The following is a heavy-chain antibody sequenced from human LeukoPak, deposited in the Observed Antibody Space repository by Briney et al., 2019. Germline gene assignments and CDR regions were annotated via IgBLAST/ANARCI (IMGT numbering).Heavy chain of an antibody. CDR1: GFTFSSYE. CDR2: ISSSGSTI. Sequence: PPGGSPRLSCAASGFTFSSYEMNWVRQAPGKGLEWVSYISSSGSTIYYADSVKGRFTISRDNAKNSLYLQMNSLRAEDTAVYYCAREEVGATLTLANYFDYWGQGTLVTVSS. CDR3: AREEVGATLTLANYFDY. V-gene: IGHV3-48*03. D-gene: IGHD1-26*01. J-gene: IGHJ4*02.